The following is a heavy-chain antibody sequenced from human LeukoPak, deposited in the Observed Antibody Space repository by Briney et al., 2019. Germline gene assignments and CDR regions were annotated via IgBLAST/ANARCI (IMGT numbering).Heavy chain of an antibody. Sequence: ASVKVSCKASGYTFRSYAMSWVRQAPGQGLEWMGWINTNTGNPTYAQGFTGRFVFSLDTSVSTAYLQISSLKAEDTAVYYCARENYYDSSGYYSARAFDIWGQGTMVTVSS. V-gene: IGHV7-4-1*02. CDR1: GYTFRSYA. J-gene: IGHJ3*02. CDR2: INTNTGNP. CDR3: ARENYYDSSGYYSARAFDI. D-gene: IGHD3-22*01.